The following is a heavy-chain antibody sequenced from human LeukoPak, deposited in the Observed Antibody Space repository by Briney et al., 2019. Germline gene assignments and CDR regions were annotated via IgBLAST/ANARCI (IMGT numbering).Heavy chain of an antibody. V-gene: IGHV3-74*03. D-gene: IGHD1-26*01. J-gene: IGHJ4*02. CDR2: IKNDESTA. CDR1: GFTITNNW. CDR3: ATVFKGSSLEDY. Sequence: GGSLRRSCVASGFTITNNWMYWVRQAPGRGLVWVSRIKNDESTAVYADYVKGRFTISRDNAKNTLYLQMNSLRVEDTAVYYCATVFKGSSLEDYWGQGTRVTVSS.